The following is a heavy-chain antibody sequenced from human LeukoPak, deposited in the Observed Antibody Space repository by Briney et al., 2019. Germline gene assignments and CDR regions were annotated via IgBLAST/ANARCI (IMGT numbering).Heavy chain of an antibody. CDR1: GFTFSSYA. D-gene: IGHD2-15*01. J-gene: IGHJ6*02. CDR2: ISGSGGST. V-gene: IGHV3-23*01. Sequence: HPGGSLRLSCAASGFTFSSYAMSWVRQAPGEGMEWVSAISGSGGSTYYADSVKGRFTISRDNSKNTLYLQMNSLRAEDTAVYYCAKDLFHCSGGSCRYYYYYGMDVWGQGTTVTVSS. CDR3: AKDLFHCSGGSCRYYYYYGMDV.